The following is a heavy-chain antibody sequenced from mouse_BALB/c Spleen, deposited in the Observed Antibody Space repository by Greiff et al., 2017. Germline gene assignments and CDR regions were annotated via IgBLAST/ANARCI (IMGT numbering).Heavy chain of an antibody. Sequence: EVKLMESGGGLVQPGGSRKLSCAASGFTFSSFGMHWVRQAPEKGLEWVAYISSGSSTIYYADTVKGRFTISRDNPKNTLFLQMTSLRSEDTAMYYCARGPYGYDGAMDYWGQGTSVTVSS. J-gene: IGHJ4*01. CDR2: ISSGSSTI. V-gene: IGHV5-17*02. D-gene: IGHD2-2*01. CDR1: GFTFSSFG. CDR3: ARGPYGYDGAMDY.